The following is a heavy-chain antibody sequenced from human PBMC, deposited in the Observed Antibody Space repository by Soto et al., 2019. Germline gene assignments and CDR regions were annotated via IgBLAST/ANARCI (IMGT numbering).Heavy chain of an antibody. CDR3: ARDDCSSTSCYQGADYYYYGMDV. CDR1: GFTFSSYS. CDR2: ISSSSSYI. V-gene: IGHV3-21*01. Sequence: EVQLVESGGGLVKPGGSLRLSCAASGFTFSSYSMNWVRQAPGKGLEWVSSISSSSSYIYYADSVKGRFTISRDNAKNSLYLQMNSLRAEDTAVYYCARDDCSSTSCYQGADYYYYGMDVWGQGTTVTVSS. D-gene: IGHD2-2*01. J-gene: IGHJ6*02.